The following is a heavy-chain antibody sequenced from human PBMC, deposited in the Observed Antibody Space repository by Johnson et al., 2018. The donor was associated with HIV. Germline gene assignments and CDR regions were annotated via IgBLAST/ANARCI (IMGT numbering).Heavy chain of an antibody. J-gene: IGHJ3*02. D-gene: IGHD2-21*02. CDR1: GFTFSSYA. V-gene: IGHV3-30-3*01. CDR3: ARDPWGSVVVTAYDAFDI. Sequence: VQLVESGGGVVQPGRSLRLSCAASGFTFSSYAMHWVRQAPGKGLEWVAVISYDGSNKYYADSVKGRFTISRDNSKNTLYLQMNSLRAEDTAVYYCARDPWGSVVVTAYDAFDIWGQGTMVTVSS. CDR2: ISYDGSNK.